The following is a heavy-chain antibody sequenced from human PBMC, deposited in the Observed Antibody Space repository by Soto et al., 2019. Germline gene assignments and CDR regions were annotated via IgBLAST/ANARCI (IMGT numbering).Heavy chain of an antibody. CDR2: ISSSSSYI. CDR1: GFTFSSYS. Sequence: GGSLRLSCAASGFTFSSYSMNWVRQAPGKGLEWVSSISSSSSYIYYADSVKGRFTISRDNAKNSLYLQMNSLRAEDTAVYYCARGGEDSSSPTGGGYWGQGTLVTVSS. V-gene: IGHV3-21*01. J-gene: IGHJ4*02. D-gene: IGHD6-6*01. CDR3: ARGGEDSSSPTGGGY.